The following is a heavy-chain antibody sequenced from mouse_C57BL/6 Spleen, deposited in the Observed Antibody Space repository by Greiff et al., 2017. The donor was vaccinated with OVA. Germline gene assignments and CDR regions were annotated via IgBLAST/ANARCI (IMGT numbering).Heavy chain of an antibody. CDR2: IYPGDGDT. D-gene: IGHD1-1*01. CDR3: ACDYGSSYAFAY. CDR1: GYAFSSYW. V-gene: IGHV1-80*01. Sequence: VQVEESGAVLVKPGASVKISCKASGYAFSSYWMNWVKQRPGQGLEWIGQIYPGDGDTNYNGKFKGKATLTADKSSSTAYMQLSSLTSEDSAVYFCACDYGSSYAFAYWGQGTLVTVSA. J-gene: IGHJ3*01.